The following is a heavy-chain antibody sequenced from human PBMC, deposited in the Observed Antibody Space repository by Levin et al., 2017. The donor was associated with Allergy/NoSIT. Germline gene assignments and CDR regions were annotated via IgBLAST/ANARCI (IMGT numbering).Heavy chain of an antibody. CDR2: FYPGDSET. CDR1: GYNFISYW. J-gene: IGHJ4*02. Sequence: NRGESLKISCKASGYNFISYWIAWVRQQPGKGLEWMGIFYPGDSETRYSPSFQGQVTISVDKSISTAYLQWSSLKASDTAMYYCARGKTFDYWGQGTLVTVSS. CDR3: ARGKTFDY. V-gene: IGHV5-51*01.